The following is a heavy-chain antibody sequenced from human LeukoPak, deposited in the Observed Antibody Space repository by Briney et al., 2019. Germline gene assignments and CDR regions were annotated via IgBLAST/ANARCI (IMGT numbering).Heavy chain of an antibody. CDR1: GFTFSSYA. D-gene: IGHD4-17*01. V-gene: IGHV3-30*04. CDR2: ISYDGSNK. Sequence: GRSLRLSCAASGFTFSSYAMHWVRQAPGKGLEWVAVISYDGSNKYYADSVKGRFTISRDNSRNTLYLQMNSLRAEDTAVYYCARVVTTFSGYYYYYMDVWGKGTTVTVSS. J-gene: IGHJ6*03. CDR3: ARVVTTFSGYYYYYMDV.